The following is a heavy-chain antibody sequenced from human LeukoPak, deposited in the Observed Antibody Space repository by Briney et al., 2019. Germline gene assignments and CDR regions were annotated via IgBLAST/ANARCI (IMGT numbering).Heavy chain of an antibody. CDR3: ARGYCSGGSCYHYYYGMDV. D-gene: IGHD2-15*01. J-gene: IGHJ6*02. V-gene: IGHV3-48*03. Sequence: GGSLRLSCAASGFTFSSYEMNWVRQAPGKGLEWVSYISSGGSTIYYADSVKGRFTISRDNAKNSLYLQMNSLRAEDTAIYYCARGYCSGGSCYHYYYGMDVWGQGTTVTVSS. CDR2: ISSGGSTI. CDR1: GFTFSSYE.